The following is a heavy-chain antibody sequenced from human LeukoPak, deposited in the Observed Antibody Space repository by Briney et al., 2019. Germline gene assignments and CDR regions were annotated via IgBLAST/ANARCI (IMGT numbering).Heavy chain of an antibody. CDR1: GGSISSSSYY. CDR2: IYYSGST. V-gene: IGHV4-39*07. Sequence: PSETLSLTCTVSGGSISSSSYYWGWIRQPPGKGLEWIGSIYYSGSTYYNPSLKSRVTISVDTSKNQFSLKLSSVTAADTAVYYCATRSELGYCSGGSCYTDYYYYYMDVWGKGTTVTVSS. D-gene: IGHD2-15*01. J-gene: IGHJ6*03. CDR3: ATRSELGYCSGGSCYTDYYYYYMDV.